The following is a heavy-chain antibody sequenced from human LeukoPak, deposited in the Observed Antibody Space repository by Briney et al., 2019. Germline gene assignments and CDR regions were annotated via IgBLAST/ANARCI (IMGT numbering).Heavy chain of an antibody. Sequence: GGSLRLSCAASGFTFSSYGMHWVRQAPGKGLEWVAFKRYDGSNKYYADSVKGRFTISRDNSKNTLYLQMNSLRAEDTAVYYCAKDLLKYYYDSSGYRFDYWGQGTLVTVSS. CDR3: AKDLLKYYYDSSGYRFDY. CDR2: KRYDGSNK. J-gene: IGHJ4*02. CDR1: GFTFSSYG. V-gene: IGHV3-30*02. D-gene: IGHD3-22*01.